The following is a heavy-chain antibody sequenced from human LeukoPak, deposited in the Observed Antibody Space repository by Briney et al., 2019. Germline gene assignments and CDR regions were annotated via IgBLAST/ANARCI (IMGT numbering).Heavy chain of an antibody. D-gene: IGHD6-19*01. J-gene: IGHJ6*03. CDR2: INHSGST. Sequence: SETLSLTCAVYGGSFSGDFWSWIRHSPGKGLEWIGEINHSGSTNYNPSLKSRVTISVDTSKNQFSLKLSSVTAADTAVYYCARGVAVAGTFYYYYYYMDVWGKGTTVTVSS. CDR3: ARGVAVAGTFYYYYYYMDV. V-gene: IGHV4-34*01. CDR1: GGSFSGDF.